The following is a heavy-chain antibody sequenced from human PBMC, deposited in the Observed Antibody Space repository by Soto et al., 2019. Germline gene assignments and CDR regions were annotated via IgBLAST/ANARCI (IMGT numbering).Heavy chain of an antibody. CDR1: GGSISSSDFY. D-gene: IGHD6-25*01. Sequence: QLQLQESGPGLVKPSETLSLTCTVSGGSISSSDFYWGWLRQTPGKGLEFIGSMYYSGTTYYNPSLKRRVTISVHTSTNQFTLKLISVTAADTAVYYCAVVDSTGNWFDPWGEGALVTVSS. V-gene: IGHV4-39*01. CDR2: MYYSGTT. J-gene: IGHJ5*02. CDR3: AVVDSTGNWFDP.